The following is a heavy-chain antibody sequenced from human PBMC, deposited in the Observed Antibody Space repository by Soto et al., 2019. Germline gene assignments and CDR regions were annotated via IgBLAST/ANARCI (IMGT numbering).Heavy chain of an antibody. D-gene: IGHD3-3*01. CDR3: AHRVLRTVFGLVTTTAIYFDF. CDR2: IYWYDDK. J-gene: IGHJ4*02. Sequence: QITLNESGPTQVNPRQTLTLTCTFSGFSLTTSGVGVGWIRQSPGKAPEWLALIYWYDDKRYSPSLKSRLTITKDTSKNQVVLTMADLDPADTATYYCAHRVLRTVFGLVTTTAIYFDFWGQGTPVAVSS. V-gene: IGHV2-5*01. CDR1: GFSLTTSGVG.